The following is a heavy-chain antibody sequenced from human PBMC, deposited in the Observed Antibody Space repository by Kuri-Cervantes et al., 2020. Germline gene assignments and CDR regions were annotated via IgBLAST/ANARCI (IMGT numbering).Heavy chain of an antibody. CDR2: INPNSGGT. CDR1: GYTFTGYY. J-gene: IGHJ4*02. V-gene: IGHV1-2*02. CDR3: ARGMGENYYDSSGYYDY. Sequence: ASVKVSFKASGYTFTGYYMHWVRQAPGQGLEWMGWINPNSGGTNYAQKFQGRVTMTRDTSISTAYMELSRLRSDDTAVYYCARGMGENYYDSSGYYDYWGQGTLVTVSS. D-gene: IGHD3-22*01.